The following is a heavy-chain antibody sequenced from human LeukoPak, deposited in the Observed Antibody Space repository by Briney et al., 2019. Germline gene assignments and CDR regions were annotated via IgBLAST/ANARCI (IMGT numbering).Heavy chain of an antibody. CDR3: AKLWQAAAGDYYGMDV. J-gene: IGHJ6*02. D-gene: IGHD6-13*01. CDR2: ISYDGSNK. Sequence: PGGSLRLSCAASGFTFSSYGMHWVRQAPGKGLEWVAVISYDGSNKYYADSVKGRFTISRDNSKNTLCLQMNSLRAEDTAVYYCAKLWQAAAGDYYGMDVWGQGTTVTVSS. CDR1: GFTFSSYG. V-gene: IGHV3-30*18.